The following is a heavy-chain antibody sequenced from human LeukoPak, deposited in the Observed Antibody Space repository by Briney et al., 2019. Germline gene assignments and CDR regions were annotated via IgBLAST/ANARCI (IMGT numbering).Heavy chain of an antibody. J-gene: IGHJ5*02. V-gene: IGHV4-61*02. Sequence: SETLSLTCTVSGGSISSGSYYWSWIRQPAGKGLEWIGRIYTSGSTNYNPSRKSRVTISVDTSKNQFSLKLSSVTAADTAVYYCARGAYCSGGSCYGTANKQRGSFGNNWFDPWGQGTLVTVSS. D-gene: IGHD2-15*01. CDR3: ARGAYCSGGSCYGTANKQRGSFGNNWFDP. CDR1: GGSISSGSYY. CDR2: IYTSGST.